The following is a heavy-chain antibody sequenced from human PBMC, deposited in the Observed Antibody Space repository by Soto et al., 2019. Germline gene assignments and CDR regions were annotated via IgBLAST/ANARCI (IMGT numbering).Heavy chain of an antibody. V-gene: IGHV1-69*12. J-gene: IGHJ5*02. D-gene: IGHD3-22*01. CDR1: GGTFSSYA. Sequence: QVQLVQSGAEVKKPGSSVKVSCKASGGTFSSYAISWVRQAPGQGLEWMGEIIPIFGTANYAQKFRGRVTITADESTSTAYMERSSLRSEDTAVYYCARDRGPSSGYYPYWFDPWGQGTLVTVSS. CDR3: ARDRGPSSGYYPYWFDP. CDR2: IIPIFGTA.